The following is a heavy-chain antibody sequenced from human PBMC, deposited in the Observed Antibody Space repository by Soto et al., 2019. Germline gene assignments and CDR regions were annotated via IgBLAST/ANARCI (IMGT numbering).Heavy chain of an antibody. V-gene: IGHV3-23*01. J-gene: IGHJ4*02. CDR1: VFTFKNYG. CDR2: ITDSGDTT. CDR3: AKGGHYYNGSPVDFDF. D-gene: IGHD3-22*01. Sequence: GVSLRLSCTASVFTFKNYGMNWVRQAPGKGLEWVSIITDSGDTTYYADSVKGRFTISRDNSKNTLYLQMNGLRAEDTAVYYCAKGGHYYNGSPVDFDFWGPGTLVTVSS.